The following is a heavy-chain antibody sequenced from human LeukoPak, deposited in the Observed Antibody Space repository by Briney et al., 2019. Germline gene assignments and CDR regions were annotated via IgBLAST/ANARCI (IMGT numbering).Heavy chain of an antibody. CDR2: IWYDGSNK. J-gene: IGHJ4*02. V-gene: IGHV3-33*01. Sequence: AGGSLRLSCAASGFTFSSYGMHWVRQAPGKGLEWVAVIWYDGSNKYYADSVKGRFTISRDNSKNTLYLQMNSLRAEDTAVYYCARDEPTVTTGPPVGSWGQGTLVTVSS. CDR3: ARDEPTVTTGPPVGS. CDR1: GFTFSSYG. D-gene: IGHD4-17*01.